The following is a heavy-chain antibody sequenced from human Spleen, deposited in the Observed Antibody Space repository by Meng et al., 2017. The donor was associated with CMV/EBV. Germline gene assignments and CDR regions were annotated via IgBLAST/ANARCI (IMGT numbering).Heavy chain of an antibody. CDR2: IYRGGST. CDR3: AREHCDGGSCFDP. Sequence: GGSLKLSCAASGFTVSSNYMSWVRQAPGKGLEWVSVIYRGGSTYYADSVKGRFTISRDNSKNTVYLQMNSLRAEDTAVYYCAREHCDGGSCFDPWGQGTLVTVSS. J-gene: IGHJ5*02. V-gene: IGHV3-53*01. D-gene: IGHD2-15*01. CDR1: GFTVSSNY.